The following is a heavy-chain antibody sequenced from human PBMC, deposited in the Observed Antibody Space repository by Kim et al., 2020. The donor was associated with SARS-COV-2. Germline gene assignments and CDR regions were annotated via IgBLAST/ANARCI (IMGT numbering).Heavy chain of an antibody. CDR3: ARHVYGEGMAV. CDR1: GDSMNTHY. J-gene: IGHJ6*02. D-gene: IGHD2-21*01. Sequence: SETLSLTCTVSGDSMNTHYWGWIRQPPGKGLEWIGNIHDGGSPLYDPSLDSRVIISLDTSRKQFSLKMSSVTAADTAVYYCARHVYGEGMAVWGQGTTVT. CDR2: IHDGGSP. V-gene: IGHV4-59*08.